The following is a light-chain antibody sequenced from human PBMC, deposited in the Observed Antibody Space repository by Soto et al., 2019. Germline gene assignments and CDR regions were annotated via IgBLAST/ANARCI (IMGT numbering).Light chain of an antibody. CDR3: QQYGSATWT. V-gene: IGKV3-20*01. J-gene: IGKJ1*01. CDR2: GAS. CDR1: QSLSSSY. Sequence: EIVLTQSPGTLSLSPGERATISCRASQSLSSSYLAWYQQKPGQAPRLLIYGASRRATGIPDRFSGSGSGTDFTLTISTLEPEDFAMYYCQQYGSATWTFGQGTKVDIK.